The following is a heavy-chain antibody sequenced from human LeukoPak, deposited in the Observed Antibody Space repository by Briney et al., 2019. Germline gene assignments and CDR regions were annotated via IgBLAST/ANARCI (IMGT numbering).Heavy chain of an antibody. V-gene: IGHV3-23*01. J-gene: IGHJ4*02. Sequence: GGSLRLSCAASGFTFSNYGMSWVRQAPGKGLEWVSSISGSGGSTYYADSVKGRFTTSRDNSKNTLYLQMNSLRAEDTAVYYCAKGVGDGYNYYFDYWGQGTLVTVSS. CDR2: ISGSGGST. CDR3: AKGVGDGYNYYFDY. D-gene: IGHD5-24*01. CDR1: GFTFSNYG.